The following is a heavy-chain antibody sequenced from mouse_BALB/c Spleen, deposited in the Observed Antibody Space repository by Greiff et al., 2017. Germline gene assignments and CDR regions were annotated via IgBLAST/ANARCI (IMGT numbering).Heavy chain of an antibody. CDR1: GYSITSGYY. Sequence: EVKLQESGPGLVKPSQSLSLTCSVTGYSITSGYYWNWIRQFPGNKLEWMGYISYDGSNNYNPSLKNRISITRDTSKNQFFLKLNSVTTEDTATYYCARGGDDYSYYAMDYWGQGTSVTVSS. J-gene: IGHJ4*01. CDR3: ARGGDDYSYYAMDY. V-gene: IGHV3-6*02. CDR2: ISYDGSN. D-gene: IGHD2-4*01.